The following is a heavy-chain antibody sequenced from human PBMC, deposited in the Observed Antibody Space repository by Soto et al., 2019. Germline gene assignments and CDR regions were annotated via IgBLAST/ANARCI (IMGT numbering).Heavy chain of an antibody. D-gene: IGHD3-3*01. CDR2: ISGSGGST. V-gene: IGHV3-23*01. CDR1: GFTFSSYA. CDR3: AKGYGPITIFGVVSGVFDI. Sequence: GGSLRLSCAASGFTFSSYAMSWVRQAPGKGLEWVSAISGSGGSTYYADSVKGRFTISRDNSKNTLYLQMNSLRAEDTAVYYCAKGYGPITIFGVVSGVFDIWGPAPTLTVSS. J-gene: IGHJ3*02.